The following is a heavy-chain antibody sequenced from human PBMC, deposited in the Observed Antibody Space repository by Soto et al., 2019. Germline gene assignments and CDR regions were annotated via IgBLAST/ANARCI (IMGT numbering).Heavy chain of an antibody. V-gene: IGHV3-23*01. CDR1: GFTFSDYA. CDR2: VSASGLNT. CDR3: AKDRPGRPSEYFFDF. D-gene: IGHD3-10*01. J-gene: IGHJ4*02. Sequence: GGSLRLSCAASGFTFSDYAMSWVRLAPGKGLEWVSGVSASGLNTDYADPVKGRFYISRDNSKNTVSLHMNSLRAEDTAWYYIAKDRPGRPSEYFFDFGGQGTPVPVSS.